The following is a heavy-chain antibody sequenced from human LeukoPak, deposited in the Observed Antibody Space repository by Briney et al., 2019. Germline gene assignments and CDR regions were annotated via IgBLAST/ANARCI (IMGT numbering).Heavy chain of an antibody. Sequence: GASVKVSCKTSGYTFTDYYIHWVRQAPGQGPEWMGWINPDSGGTNFTQKLQGRVTMTTDTSTSTAYMELRSLRSDDTAVYYCARDGRGSRSSWFDPWGQGTLVIVSS. V-gene: IGHV1-2*02. D-gene: IGHD3-10*01. CDR3: ARDGRGSRSSWFDP. CDR1: GYTFTDYY. J-gene: IGHJ5*02. CDR2: INPDSGGT.